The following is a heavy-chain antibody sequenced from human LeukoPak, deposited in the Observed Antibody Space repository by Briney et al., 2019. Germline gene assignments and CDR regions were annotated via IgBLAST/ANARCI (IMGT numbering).Heavy chain of an antibody. V-gene: IGHV3-30-3*01. CDR3: ARVNGAGSSIAAAGTGFDY. D-gene: IGHD6-13*01. CDR1: GFTFSSYA. Sequence: PGGSLRLSCAASGFTFSSYAMHWVRQAPGKGLEWVAVISYDGSNKYYADSVKGRFTISRDNSKSTLYLQMNSLRAEDTAVYYCARVNGAGSSIAAAGTGFDYWGQGTLVTVSS. CDR2: ISYDGSNK. J-gene: IGHJ4*02.